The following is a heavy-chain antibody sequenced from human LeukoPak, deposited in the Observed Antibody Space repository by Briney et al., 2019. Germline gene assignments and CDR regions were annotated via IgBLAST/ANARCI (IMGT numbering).Heavy chain of an antibody. J-gene: IGHJ5*02. CDR3: ARGRLSPDP. V-gene: IGHV3-7*01. CDR2: IKEDGSEK. D-gene: IGHD2/OR15-2a*01. Sequence: PGGSLRLSCAASGFTFSNYWMGWVRQAPGKGLEWVANIKEDGSEKYYVDSVKGRFTISRDNAKNSLYLQMNSLRAEDTAVYYCARGRLSPDPWGQGTLVTVSS. CDR1: GFTFSNYW.